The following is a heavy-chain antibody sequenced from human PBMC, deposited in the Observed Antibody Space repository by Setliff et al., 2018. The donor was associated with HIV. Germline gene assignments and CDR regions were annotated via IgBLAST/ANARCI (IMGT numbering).Heavy chain of an antibody. CDR3: ARDSSSWYLLGRGIWFDP. V-gene: IGHV4-34*01. CDR1: GGSFSGYY. CDR2: INHRGST. Sequence: PLETLSLTCAVYGGSFSGYYWSWIRQSPGKGLEWIGEINHRGSTKYNPSLRSRVTISVDTSKNQFSLKLRSVTAADTAVYYCARDSSSWYLLGRGIWFDPWGQGTLVTVSS. D-gene: IGHD6-13*01. J-gene: IGHJ5*02.